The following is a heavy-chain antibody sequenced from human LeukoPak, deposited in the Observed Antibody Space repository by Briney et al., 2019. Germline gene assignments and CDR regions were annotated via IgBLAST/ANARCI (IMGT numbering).Heavy chain of an antibody. Sequence: PGGSLRLSCAASGFSFGNYAMSWVRQAPGKGLEWVSAISVASERKYYADSVRGRFAISRGNSKNTLDLHMNSLRAEDTAVYYCAKRRYSGSYRGGYDYGGQGTLVTVSS. D-gene: IGHD1-26*01. CDR2: ISVASERK. CDR1: GFSFGNYA. CDR3: AKRRYSGSYRGGYDY. J-gene: IGHJ4*02. V-gene: IGHV3-23*01.